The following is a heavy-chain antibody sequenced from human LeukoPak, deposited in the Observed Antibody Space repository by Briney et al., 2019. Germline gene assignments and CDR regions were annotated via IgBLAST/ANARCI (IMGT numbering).Heavy chain of an antibody. V-gene: IGHV3-30*18. J-gene: IGHJ4*02. Sequence: GGSLRLSCAASGFTFSSYGMHWVRQAPGKGLEWVAVISYDGSNRYYADSVKGRFTISRDNSKNTLYLQMNSLRAEDTAVYYCAKVAGSFYFDYWGQGTLVTVSS. CDR3: AKVAGSFYFDY. CDR1: GFTFSSYG. D-gene: IGHD6-19*01. CDR2: ISYDGSNR.